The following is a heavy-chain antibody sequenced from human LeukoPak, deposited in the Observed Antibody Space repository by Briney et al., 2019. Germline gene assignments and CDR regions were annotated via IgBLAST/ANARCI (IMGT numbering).Heavy chain of an antibody. CDR1: GFTFTSYS. V-gene: IGHV3-23*01. J-gene: IGHJ4*02. D-gene: IGHD1-26*01. CDR2: ISGGGGST. Sequence: PGGSLRLSCAASGFTFTSYSMNWVRQAPGKGLEWVSTISGGGGSTYYADSVKGRFTISRDNSKNTLYLQMNSLRAEDTAVYYCARGRLGSGSYDYWGQGTLVTVSS. CDR3: ARGRLGSGSYDY.